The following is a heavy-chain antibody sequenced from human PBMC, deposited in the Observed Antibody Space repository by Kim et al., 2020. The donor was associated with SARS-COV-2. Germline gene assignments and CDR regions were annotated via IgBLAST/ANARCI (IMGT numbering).Heavy chain of an antibody. Sequence: SGGRTYDQKFQGRVTMTSDTSISKGYMELSGLRSDDTAVYYCARGASSSSWFDPWGQGTLVTVSS. D-gene: IGHD6-13*01. J-gene: IGHJ5*02. CDR2: SGGR. CDR3: ARGASSSSWFDP. V-gene: IGHV1-2*02.